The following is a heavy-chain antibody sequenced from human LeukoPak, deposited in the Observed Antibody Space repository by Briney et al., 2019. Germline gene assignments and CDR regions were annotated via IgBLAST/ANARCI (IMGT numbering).Heavy chain of an antibody. CDR3: AASYGGNSEGLP. CDR1: GFTFTSSA. Sequence: GASVKVSCKASGFTFTSSAMQWVRQARGQRLEGIGWIVVGSGNTNYAQKFQERVTITRDMSTSTAYMELSSLRSEDTAVYYCAASYGGNSEGLPWGQGTLVTVSS. V-gene: IGHV1-58*02. J-gene: IGHJ5*02. D-gene: IGHD4-23*01. CDR2: IVVGSGNT.